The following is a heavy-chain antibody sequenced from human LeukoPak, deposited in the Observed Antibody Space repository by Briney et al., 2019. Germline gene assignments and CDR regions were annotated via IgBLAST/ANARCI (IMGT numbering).Heavy chain of an antibody. D-gene: IGHD6-19*01. V-gene: IGHV3-64D*06. CDR3: VNQISGWVN. Sequence: PGGSLRLSCSASGFTFSTLTMHWVRQAPGKGLEYVSAIGGNGVSTYCADSVKGRFTVSRDNSKNSLYLQMSSLRAEDTAVYYCVNQISGWVNWGQGTLVTVSS. J-gene: IGHJ4*02. CDR1: GFTFSTLT. CDR2: IGGNGVST.